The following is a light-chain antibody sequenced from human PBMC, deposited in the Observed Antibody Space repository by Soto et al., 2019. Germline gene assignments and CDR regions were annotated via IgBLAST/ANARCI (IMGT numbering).Light chain of an antibody. CDR3: HQYSSSPET. V-gene: IGKV3-20*01. J-gene: IGKJ1*01. CDR1: QSVSSSY. Sequence: EIVLTQSPGTLSLSPGERATLSCRASQSVSSSYLAWYQQKPGQAPRLLIHGASSRATGIPDRFSGSGSGTDFTLTISRLEPEDFAVYYCHQYSSSPETFGQGTKVDIK. CDR2: GAS.